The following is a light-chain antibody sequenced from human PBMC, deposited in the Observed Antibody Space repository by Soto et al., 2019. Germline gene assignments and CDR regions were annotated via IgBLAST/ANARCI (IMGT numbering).Light chain of an antibody. CDR3: QKYNRPT. Sequence: DMPMTQSPSSLSASVGDRVTITCRASLGISNYLDWYQQKPGKVPKLLIYAASTLQSGVPSRFSGSGSGTDFTLTISSMQPEDVATYYGQKYNRPTFGHGTKVYLK. CDR1: LGISNY. V-gene: IGKV1-27*01. J-gene: IGKJ1*01. CDR2: AAS.